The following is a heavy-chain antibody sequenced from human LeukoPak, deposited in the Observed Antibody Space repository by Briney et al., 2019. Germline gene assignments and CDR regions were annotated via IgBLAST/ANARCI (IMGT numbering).Heavy chain of an antibody. CDR2: IIPIFGTA. J-gene: IGHJ6*03. CDR1: GCTFSRYS. Sequence: GASVKVSCKASGCTFSRYSISWLRQAPGQGLEWMGRIIPIFGTANYAQKFQGRVTITADKSTSTAYMELSSLRSEVTAVYYCARGGGAQYYYYMDVWGQGTTVTVSS. V-gene: IGHV1-69*06. CDR3: ARGGGAQYYYYMDV. D-gene: IGHD3-16*01.